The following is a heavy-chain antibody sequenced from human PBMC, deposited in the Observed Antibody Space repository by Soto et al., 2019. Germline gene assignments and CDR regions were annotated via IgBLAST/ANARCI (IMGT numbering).Heavy chain of an antibody. J-gene: IGHJ4*02. V-gene: IGHV3-74*01. Sequence: GSLRLSCAASGFTFRMYWMHCVRQFPGKGPEWVSRINDDGISTNYADSVKGRFTISRDNAKNALYLQMNALRVEDTGVYYCTRGPRPTSTGTGAFWGQGTLVIVYS. CDR2: INDDGIST. CDR3: TRGPRPTSTGTGAF. D-gene: IGHD1-1*01. CDR1: GFTFRMYW.